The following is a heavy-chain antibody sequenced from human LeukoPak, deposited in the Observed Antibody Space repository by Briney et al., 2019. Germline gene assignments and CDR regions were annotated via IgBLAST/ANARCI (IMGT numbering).Heavy chain of an antibody. CDR2: ISGYNGNK. J-gene: IGHJ5*02. Sequence: ASVKVSSKASGYTFSSYGISWVRQAPGQGLEWMGWISGYNGNKQYAQKVQGRVTMTTDTSPNTAYMELRSLRPDDTAVYYCARDLKYNILTGFRSSFGFDPWGQGTLVTVSS. D-gene: IGHD3-9*01. CDR1: GYTFSSYG. CDR3: ARDLKYNILTGFRSSFGFDP. V-gene: IGHV1-18*01.